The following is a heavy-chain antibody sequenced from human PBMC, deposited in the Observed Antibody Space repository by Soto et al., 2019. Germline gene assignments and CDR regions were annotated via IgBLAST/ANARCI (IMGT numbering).Heavy chain of an antibody. CDR3: ARRPRYCTNGVCYTVPDHFDY. D-gene: IGHD2-8*01. Sequence: SETLSLTCTVSGGSISSYYWSWIRQPPGKGLEWIGYIYYSGSTNYNPSLKSRVTISVDTSKNQFSLKLSSVTAADTAVYYCARRPRYCTNGVCYTVPDHFDYWGQGTLVTVSS. V-gene: IGHV4-59*01. J-gene: IGHJ4*02. CDR1: GGSISSYY. CDR2: IYYSGST.